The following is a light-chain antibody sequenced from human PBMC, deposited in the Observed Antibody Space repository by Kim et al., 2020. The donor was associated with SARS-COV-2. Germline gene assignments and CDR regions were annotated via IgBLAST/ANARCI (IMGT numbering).Light chain of an antibody. CDR2: YDS. J-gene: IGLJ3*02. Sequence: APGKTARITCGGDNIGSKSVHWYQQKPGQAPVLVIYYDSDRPSGIPEQFSGSNSGNTATLTISRVEAGDEADYYCQVWDSSSDHWVFGGGTKLTVL. CDR3: QVWDSSSDHWV. V-gene: IGLV3-21*04. CDR1: NIGSKS.